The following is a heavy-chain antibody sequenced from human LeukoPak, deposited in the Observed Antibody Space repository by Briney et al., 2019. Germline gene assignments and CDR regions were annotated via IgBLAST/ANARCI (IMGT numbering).Heavy chain of an antibody. D-gene: IGHD2-2*01. Sequence: SEALSLTRAVSGGSLSGSYCTWVRQSPGKGLEWIGEINHSGRTNYNPSLQSRVTISLDTTRSQFSLILRSVTAADTAVYYCARDPCSSINCPLRFWGQGTLVTVSS. CDR3: ARDPCSSINCPLRF. CDR2: INHSGRT. CDR1: GGSLSGSY. V-gene: IGHV4-34*01. J-gene: IGHJ4*02.